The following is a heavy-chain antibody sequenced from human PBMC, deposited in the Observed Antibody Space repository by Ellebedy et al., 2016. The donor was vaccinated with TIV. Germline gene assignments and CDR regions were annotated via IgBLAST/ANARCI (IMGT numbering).Heavy chain of an antibody. CDR1: GYTFTGYY. J-gene: IGHJ4*02. CDR2: LHPTSGGI. CDR3: TRDFYDTSGYYSEDS. Sequence: AASVKVSCKASGYTFTGYYIHWVRQAPGQGLEWMGWLHPTSGGISYAQKFQDRVILTRDTSISTAFMEMKRLRSDDTAVYYCTRDFYDTSGYYSEDSWGQGTLVTVSS. V-gene: IGHV1-2*02. D-gene: IGHD3-22*01.